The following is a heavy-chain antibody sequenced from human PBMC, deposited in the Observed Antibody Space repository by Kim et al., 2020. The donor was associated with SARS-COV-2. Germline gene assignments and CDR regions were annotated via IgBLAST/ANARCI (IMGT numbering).Heavy chain of an antibody. J-gene: IGHJ5*02. Sequence: GGSLRLSCVASGFNVINAWMSWVRQAPGKGLEWVARIKGKADGWTIDYAAPVRGRFTISRDDSIDTLYLQMNRLKTEDTAVYFCTSHAGFDPWGQGTLVTVSS. CDR2: IKGKADGWTI. CDR3: TSHAGFDP. CDR1: GFNVINAW. V-gene: IGHV3-15*01.